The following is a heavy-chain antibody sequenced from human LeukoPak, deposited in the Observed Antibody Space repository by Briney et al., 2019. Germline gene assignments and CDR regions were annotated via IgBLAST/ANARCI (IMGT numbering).Heavy chain of an antibody. CDR1: GFTFSTYP. CDR3: ARDLYGDYEVGAFDI. V-gene: IGHV3-48*01. D-gene: IGHD4-17*01. Sequence: GGSLRLSCAASGFTFSTYPMNWVRQPPGKGLEWVSYISSPRATIYYADSVKGRFTISRDNTRNSLYLQMNSLRAEDTAVYYCARDLYGDYEVGAFDIRGQGTMVTVSS. CDR2: ISSPRATI. J-gene: IGHJ3*02.